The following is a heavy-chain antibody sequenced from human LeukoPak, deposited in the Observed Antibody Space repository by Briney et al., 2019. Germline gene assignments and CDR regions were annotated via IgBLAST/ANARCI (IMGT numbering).Heavy chain of an antibody. V-gene: IGHV1-8*03. Sequence: ASVKVSCKASGYTFTSYGISWVRQAPGQGLEWMGWMNPNSGNTGYAQKFQGRVTITRNTSISTAYMELSSLRSEDTAVYYCARDHTFRGVIVNKIGFDYWGQGALVTVSS. J-gene: IGHJ4*02. D-gene: IGHD3-16*02. CDR2: MNPNSGNT. CDR1: GYTFTSYG. CDR3: ARDHTFRGVIVNKIGFDY.